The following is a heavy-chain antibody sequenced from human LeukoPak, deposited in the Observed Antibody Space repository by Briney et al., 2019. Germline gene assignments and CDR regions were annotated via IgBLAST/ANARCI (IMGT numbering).Heavy chain of an antibody. Sequence: GGSLRLSCAASGSTFSSYEMNWVRQAPGKGLEWVSYISSSGSTIYYADSVKGRFTISRDNAKNSLYLQMNSLRAEDTAVYYCASPGYSSGWSRGYWGQGTLVTVSS. D-gene: IGHD6-19*01. V-gene: IGHV3-48*03. CDR3: ASPGYSSGWSRGY. CDR2: ISSSGSTI. CDR1: GSTFSSYE. J-gene: IGHJ4*02.